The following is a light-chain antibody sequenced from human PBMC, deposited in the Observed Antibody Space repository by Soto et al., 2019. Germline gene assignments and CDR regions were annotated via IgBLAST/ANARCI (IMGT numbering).Light chain of an antibody. CDR1: GSDVGGYDY. CDR2: EVT. CDR3: QSFDRDLNVV. Sequence: QSALTQPASVSGSPGQSITISCTGTGSDVGGYDYVSWYQQHPGNAPKLLIFEVTNRPSGVSNRFSGSKSGNTASLTISGLRAEDEADYYCQSFDRDLNVVFGGGTKVTVL. J-gene: IGLJ2*01. V-gene: IGLV2-14*03.